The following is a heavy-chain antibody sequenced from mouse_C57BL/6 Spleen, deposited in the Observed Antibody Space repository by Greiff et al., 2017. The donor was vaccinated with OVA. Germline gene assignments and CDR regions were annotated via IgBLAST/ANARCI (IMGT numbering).Heavy chain of an antibody. CDR3: ARALIYYDYGYAMDY. CDR1: GFTFSSYA. V-gene: IGHV5-4*03. D-gene: IGHD2-4*01. J-gene: IGHJ4*01. Sequence: DVMLVESGGGLVKPGGSLKLSCAASGFTFSSYAMSWVRQTPEKRLEWVATISDGGSYTYYPDNVKGRFTISRDNAKNNLYLQMSHLKSEDTAMYYCARALIYYDYGYAMDYWGQGTSVTVSS. CDR2: ISDGGSYT.